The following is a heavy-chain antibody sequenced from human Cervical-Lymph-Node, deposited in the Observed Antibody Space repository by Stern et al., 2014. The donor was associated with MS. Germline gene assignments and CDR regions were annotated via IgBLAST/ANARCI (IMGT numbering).Heavy chain of an antibody. D-gene: IGHD1-26*01. J-gene: IGHJ5*02. CDR3: ARSYSGTYLDWFDP. CDR1: GLSLSNPRMG. CDR2: IVSTDEK. Sequence: QVTLKESGPVLVQPTETLTLTCSVSGLSLSNPRMGVSWIRQPPGKALEWLAHIVSTDEKSYSTSLESRLTISRGTSKSQVVLTMTNMDPVDTATYYCARSYSGTYLDWFDPWGQGTLVTVSS. V-gene: IGHV2-26*01.